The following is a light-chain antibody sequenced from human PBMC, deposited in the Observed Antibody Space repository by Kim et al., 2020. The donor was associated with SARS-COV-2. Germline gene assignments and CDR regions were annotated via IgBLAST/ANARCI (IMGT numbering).Light chain of an antibody. J-gene: IGKJ2*01. CDR3: QQYNSNSYT. Sequence: SASVGDRVTITCRASQSISSWLAWYQQKPGEAPKLLIYKASTLESGVPSRFSGSGSGTEFTLTISSLQPDDFATYYCQQYNSNSYTFGQGTKLEI. CDR1: QSISSW. CDR2: KAS. V-gene: IGKV1-5*03.